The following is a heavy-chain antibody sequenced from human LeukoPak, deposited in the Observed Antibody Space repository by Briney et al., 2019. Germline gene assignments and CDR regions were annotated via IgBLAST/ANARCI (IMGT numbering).Heavy chain of an antibody. Sequence: PSETLSLTCTVSGGSISSSSYYWGWIRQPPGKGLEWIGSIYYSGSTYYNPSLKSRVTISVDTSKNQFSLKLSSVTAADTAVYYCARDGPLVYFDYWGQGTLVTVSS. CDR3: ARDGPLVYFDY. CDR2: IYYSGST. V-gene: IGHV4-39*02. CDR1: GGSISSSSYY. J-gene: IGHJ4*02. D-gene: IGHD3-16*02.